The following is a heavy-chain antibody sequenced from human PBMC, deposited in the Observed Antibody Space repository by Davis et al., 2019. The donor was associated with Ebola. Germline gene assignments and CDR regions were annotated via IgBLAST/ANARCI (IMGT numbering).Heavy chain of an antibody. Sequence: GESLKISCKGSGYSFTSYWIGWVRQAPGKGLEWVAVISYDGSNKYYADSVKGRFTISRDNSKNTLYLQMNSLRAEDTAVYYCAKDLGATAGSEVDPWGQGTLVTVSS. CDR2: ISYDGSNK. D-gene: IGHD6-13*01. V-gene: IGHV3-30*18. J-gene: IGHJ5*02. CDR3: AKDLGATAGSEVDP. CDR1: GYSFTSYW.